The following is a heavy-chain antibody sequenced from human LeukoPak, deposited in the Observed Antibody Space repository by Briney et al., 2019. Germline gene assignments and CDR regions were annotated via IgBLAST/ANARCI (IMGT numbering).Heavy chain of an antibody. CDR3: ARELVSLGTGYFDL. J-gene: IGHJ2*01. CDR2: ITGSSTWT. V-gene: IGHV3-23*01. Sequence: GGSLRLSCEASGFTFGTYGMTWVRQAPGKGLEWVSCITGSSTWTYYADSVRGRFTISRDNSNNTLHLQMTNLTADDTAIYYCARELVSLGTGYFDLWGRGTLVTVSS. CDR1: GFTFGTYG. D-gene: IGHD7-27*01.